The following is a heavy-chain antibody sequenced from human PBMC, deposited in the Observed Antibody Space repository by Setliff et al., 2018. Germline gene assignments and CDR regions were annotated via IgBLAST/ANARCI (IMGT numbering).Heavy chain of an antibody. CDR1: GHTFSSFSNYG. J-gene: IGHJ3*02. D-gene: IGHD1-26*01. CDR3: ARMGPTWSTHAFDI. V-gene: IGHV1-18*01. CDR2: ISANNGNT. Sequence: GASVKVSCKASGHTFSSFSNYGISWVRQAPGQGLEWMGWISANNGNTNYAQKFQGRVTITADKSTSTAYMELSSLTAEDTAVYYCARMGPTWSTHAFDIWGRGTMVTVSS.